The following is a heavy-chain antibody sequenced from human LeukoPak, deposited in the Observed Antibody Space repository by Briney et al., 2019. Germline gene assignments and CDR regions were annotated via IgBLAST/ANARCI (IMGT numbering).Heavy chain of an antibody. J-gene: IGHJ6*03. CDR2: IRYDGSNK. CDR1: GFTFSSYG. V-gene: IGHV3-30*02. D-gene: IGHD3-10*01. CDR3: AKNSVRGVINPYYMDV. Sequence: GGSLRLSCAASGFTFSSYGMHWVRQAPGKGLERVAFIRYDGSNKYYADSVKGRFTISRDNSKNTLYLQMNSLRAEDTAVYHCAKNSVRGVINPYYMDVWGKGTTVTVSS.